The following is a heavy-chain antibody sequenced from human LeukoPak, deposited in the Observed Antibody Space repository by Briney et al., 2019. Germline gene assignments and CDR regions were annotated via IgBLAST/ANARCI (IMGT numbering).Heavy chain of an antibody. D-gene: IGHD2-15*01. CDR2: INHSGST. CDR1: GGSFSGYY. Sequence: SETLPLTCAVYGGSFSGYYWSWIRQPPGKGLEWIGEINHSGSTNYNPSLKSRVTISVDTSKNQFSLNLSSVTAADTAVYYCARRGADIVTMPAAKRGSFDFWGHGTMVTVSS. CDR3: ARRGADIVTMPAAKRGSFDF. J-gene: IGHJ3*01. V-gene: IGHV4-34*01.